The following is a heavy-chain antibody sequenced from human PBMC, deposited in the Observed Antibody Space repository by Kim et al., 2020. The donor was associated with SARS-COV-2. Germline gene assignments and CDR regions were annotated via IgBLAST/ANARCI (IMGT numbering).Heavy chain of an antibody. Sequence: ASVKVSFKASGYTFTGYYMHWVRQAPGQGLEWMGWINPNSGGTNYAQKFQGRVTMTRDTSISTAYMELSRLRSDDTAVYYCARGWGTVTQNWFDPWGQGTLVTVSS. V-gene: IGHV1-2*02. CDR1: GYTFTGYY. CDR2: INPNSGGT. D-gene: IGHD4-17*01. J-gene: IGHJ5*02. CDR3: ARGWGTVTQNWFDP.